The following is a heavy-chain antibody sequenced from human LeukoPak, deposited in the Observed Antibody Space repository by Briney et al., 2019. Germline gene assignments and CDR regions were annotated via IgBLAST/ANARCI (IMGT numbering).Heavy chain of an antibody. D-gene: IGHD3-9*01. J-gene: IGHJ6*04. CDR1: GGSFSGYY. CDR2: INHSGST. V-gene: IGHV4-34*01. CDR3: ARVPLRYFDRGPFDI. Sequence: SETLSLTCAVYGGSFSGYYWSWIRQPPGKGLEWIGEINHSGSTNYNPSLKSRVTISVDTSKNQFSLKLSSVTAADTAVYYCARVPLRYFDRGPFDIWGKGTTVTVSS.